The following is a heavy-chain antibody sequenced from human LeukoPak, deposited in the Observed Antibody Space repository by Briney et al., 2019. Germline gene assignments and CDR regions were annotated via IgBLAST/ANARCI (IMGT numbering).Heavy chain of an antibody. D-gene: IGHD3-10*01. CDR2: INSDGSGT. CDR3: ARLLWFEKNYGMDV. J-gene: IGHJ6*02. V-gene: IGHV3-74*01. CDR1: GFSFSSYW. Sequence: PGRSLRLSCAASGFSFSSYWMHWVRQAPGKGLVWVSRINSDGSGTNYADSVKGRFTISRDNAKNTLYLQMNSLRAEDTAVYYCARLLWFEKNYGMDVWGQGTTVTVSS.